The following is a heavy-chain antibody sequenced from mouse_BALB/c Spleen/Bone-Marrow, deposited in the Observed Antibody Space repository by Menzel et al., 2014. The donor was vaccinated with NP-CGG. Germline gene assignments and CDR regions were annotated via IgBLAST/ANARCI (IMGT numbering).Heavy chain of an antibody. J-gene: IGHJ4*01. CDR2: ISTGSSTI. D-gene: IGHD2-3*01. Sequence: EVNVVESGGGLVQPGGSRKLSCAASGFTFSSFGMHWVRQAPEKGLEWVAYISTGSSTIYYADTVKGRFTISRDNPKNTLFLQMTSLRYEDTAMYYCARSDGAMDYWGQGTSVTVSS. CDR3: ARSDGAMDY. CDR1: GFTFSSFG. V-gene: IGHV5-17*02.